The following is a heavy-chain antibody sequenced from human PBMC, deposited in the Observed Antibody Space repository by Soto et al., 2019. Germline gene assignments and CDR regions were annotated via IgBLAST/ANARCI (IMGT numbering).Heavy chain of an antibody. CDR3: AKDRGSAMKIPDFDY. CDR1: GFTFSSYG. D-gene: IGHD2-2*01. J-gene: IGHJ4*02. Sequence: QVQLVESGGGGVQPGRSLRLSWAASGFTFSSYGMHWVRQAPGKGLEWVAVISYDGSNKYYADSVKGRFTISRDNSKNTLYLQMNSLRAEDTAVYYCAKDRGSAMKIPDFDYWGQGTLVTVSS. V-gene: IGHV3-30*18. CDR2: ISYDGSNK.